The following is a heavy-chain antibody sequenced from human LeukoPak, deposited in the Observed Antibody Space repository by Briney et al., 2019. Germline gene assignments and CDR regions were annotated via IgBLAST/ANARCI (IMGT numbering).Heavy chain of an antibody. CDR3: EVLPAATPIDY. Sequence: SVKVSCKASGGTFSSYAISWVRQAPGRGLEWMGRIIPILSIANYAQKFQGRVTITADKSTSTAYMELSSLRSEDTAVYYCEVLPAATPIDYWGQGTLVTVSS. V-gene: IGHV1-69*04. CDR2: IIPILSIA. CDR1: GGTFSSYA. D-gene: IGHD2-15*01. J-gene: IGHJ4*02.